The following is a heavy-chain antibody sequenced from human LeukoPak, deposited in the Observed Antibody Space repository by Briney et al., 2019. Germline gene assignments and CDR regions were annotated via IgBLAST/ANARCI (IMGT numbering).Heavy chain of an antibody. V-gene: IGHV3-30*18. CDR3: AKDPYGRSGSGWFDR. Sequence: GTSLRLSCAASGFAFTSHGMHWVRQSPGKGLEWVAFISYDGSEKYYADSVKGRFTISRDNSKNTLDPQMDSLRTEDTAVYYCAKDPYGRSGSGWFDRWGQGTLVTVSS. J-gene: IGHJ5*02. CDR1: GFAFTSHG. CDR2: ISYDGSEK. D-gene: IGHD3-10*01.